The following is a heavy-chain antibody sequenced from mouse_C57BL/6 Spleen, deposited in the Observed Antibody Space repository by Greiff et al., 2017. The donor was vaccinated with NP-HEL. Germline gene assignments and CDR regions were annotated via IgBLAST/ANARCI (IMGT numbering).Heavy chain of an antibody. V-gene: IGHV1-7*01. D-gene: IGHD1-1*01. CDR1: GYTFTSYW. Sequence: VQLQQSGAELAKPGASVKLSCKASGYTFTSYWMHWVKQRPGQGLEWIGYINPSSGYTKYNQKFKDKATLTADKSSSTAYMQLRSLTYEDTAVYYCARSYYSSRRDYSMDYWGQGTSVTVSS. CDR2: INPSSGYT. CDR3: ARSYYSSRRDYSMDY. J-gene: IGHJ4*01.